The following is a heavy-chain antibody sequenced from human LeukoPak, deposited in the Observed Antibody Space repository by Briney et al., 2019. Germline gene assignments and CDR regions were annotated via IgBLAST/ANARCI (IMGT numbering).Heavy chain of an antibody. CDR1: GFTVSNNY. Sequence: PGGSLRLSCAASGFTVSNNYMSWVRQAPGKGLKWVSTITTGGPNTYYADSVKGRFTISRDNSKNTLYLQMNSLRAEDTAVYYCAKIPYSSGWVQNWFDPWGQGTLVTVSS. CDR3: AKIPYSSGWVQNWFDP. D-gene: IGHD6-19*01. J-gene: IGHJ5*02. V-gene: IGHV3-53*01. CDR2: ITTGGPNT.